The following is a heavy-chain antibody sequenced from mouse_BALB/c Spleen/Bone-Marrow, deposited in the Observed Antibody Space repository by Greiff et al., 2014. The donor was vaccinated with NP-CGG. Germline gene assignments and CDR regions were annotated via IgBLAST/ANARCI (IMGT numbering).Heavy chain of an antibody. V-gene: IGHV5-17*02. CDR3: ARSGSSSGYFDY. D-gene: IGHD1-1*01. CDR2: ISSGSSTI. CDR1: GFTFSSFG. Sequence: EVKLMESGGGLVQPGGSRKLSCAASGFTFSSFGMHWVRQAPEKGLEWVAYISSGSSTIYYADTVMGRFTISRDNPKNTLFLQMTSLMSEDTAMYYCARSGSSSGYFDYWGQGTTLTVSS. J-gene: IGHJ2*01.